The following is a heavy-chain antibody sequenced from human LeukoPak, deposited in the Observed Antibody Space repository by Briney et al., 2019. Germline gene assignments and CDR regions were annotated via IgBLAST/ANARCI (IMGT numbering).Heavy chain of an antibody. D-gene: IGHD2-15*01. Sequence: GGSLRLSCAASGFTFSSYATSWVRQAPGKGLEWVSAISGSGGSTYYADSVKGRFTTSRDNSKNTLYLQMNSLRAEDTAVYYCAKEARYCSGGSCYQDYWGQGTLVTVSS. J-gene: IGHJ4*02. CDR1: GFTFSSYA. CDR3: AKEARYCSGGSCYQDY. CDR2: ISGSGGST. V-gene: IGHV3-23*01.